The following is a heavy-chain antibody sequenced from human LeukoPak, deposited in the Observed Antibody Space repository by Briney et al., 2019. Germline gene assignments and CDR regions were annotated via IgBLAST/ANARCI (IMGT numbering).Heavy chain of an antibody. D-gene: IGHD3-22*01. J-gene: IGHJ4*02. CDR2: FHYSGST. V-gene: IGHV4-59*08. CDR1: GGSINNYY. CDR3: ARQIYYYDRSVYHSRFAC. Sequence: SETLSLTCTVSGGSINNYYWSWIRQPPGKGLEWIGYFHYSGSTNYNPSLKSRVTISLDTSKNQFSLELSSVTAADTAMYYCARQIYYYDRSVYHSRFACWGQGTLVTVSS.